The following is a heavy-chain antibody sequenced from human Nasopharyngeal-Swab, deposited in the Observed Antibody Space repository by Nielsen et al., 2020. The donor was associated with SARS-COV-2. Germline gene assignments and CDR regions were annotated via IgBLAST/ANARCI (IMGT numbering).Heavy chain of an antibody. CDR1: GGSISSGDYY. CDR2: IYYSGST. J-gene: IGHJ6*03. V-gene: IGHV4-30-4*01. CDR3: ARGGAGYYYYMDV. D-gene: IGHD3-16*01. Sequence: SCTVSGGSISSGDYYWSWIRQPPGTGLEWIWYIYYSGSTYYNPSLKSRVTISVDTSENQFSLKLSSVTAADTAVYYCARGGAGYYYYMDVWGKGTTVTVSS.